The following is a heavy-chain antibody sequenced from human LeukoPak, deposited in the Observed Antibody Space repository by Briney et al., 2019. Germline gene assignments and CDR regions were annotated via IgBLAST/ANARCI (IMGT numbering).Heavy chain of an antibody. D-gene: IGHD2-2*01. Sequence: SETLSLTCAAYGGSFSGYYWSWIRQPPGKGLDWIGEINHSGSTNYNPSLKSRVTISVDTSKNQFSLKLSSVTAADTAVYYCARSGLIVVVPAARAYYYGMDVWGQGTTVTVSS. V-gene: IGHV4-34*01. CDR1: GGSFSGYY. CDR3: ARSGLIVVVPAARAYYYGMDV. CDR2: INHSGST. J-gene: IGHJ6*02.